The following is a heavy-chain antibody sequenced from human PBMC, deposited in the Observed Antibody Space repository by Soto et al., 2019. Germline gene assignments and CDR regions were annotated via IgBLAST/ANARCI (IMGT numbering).Heavy chain of an antibody. V-gene: IGHV5-51*01. D-gene: IGHD3-10*01. J-gene: IGHJ5*02. Sequence: PGESLKISCKGSGYSFTSYWIGWVRQMPGKGLEWMGIIYPGDSDTRYSPSFQGQVTISADKSISTAYLQWSSLKASDTAMYYCARLTMVRGTANWFDPWGQGTLVTVS. CDR2: IYPGDSDT. CDR3: ARLTMVRGTANWFDP. CDR1: GYSFTSYW.